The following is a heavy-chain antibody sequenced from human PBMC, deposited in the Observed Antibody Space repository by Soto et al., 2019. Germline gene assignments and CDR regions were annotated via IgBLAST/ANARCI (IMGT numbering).Heavy chain of an antibody. D-gene: IGHD6-13*01. CDR2: IYYSGSA. CDR3: ARLSSQRTHFDY. Sequence: PSETLSLTCTVSGGSISSSSYYWGWIRQPPGKGLEWIGSIYYSGSAYYNPSLKSRVTISVDTSKNQFSLKLSSVTAADTAVYYCARLSSQRTHFDYWGQGTLVTVSS. V-gene: IGHV4-39*01. CDR1: GGSISSSSYY. J-gene: IGHJ4*02.